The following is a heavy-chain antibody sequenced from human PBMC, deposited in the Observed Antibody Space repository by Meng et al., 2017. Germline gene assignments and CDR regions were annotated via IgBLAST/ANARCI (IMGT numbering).Heavy chain of an antibody. CDR3: ARDSSSGWYHNY. CDR2: IYSGGST. D-gene: IGHD6-19*01. J-gene: IGHJ4*02. V-gene: IGHV3-66*01. Sequence: VRLGESGGGLVKSGGSPRLSCAASGFTFSAYYMSWVRQAPGKGLEWVSVIYSGGSTYYADSVKGRFSISRDNSKNTLYLQMNSLRAEDTAVYFCARDSSSGWYHNYWGQGTLVTVSS. CDR1: GFTFSAYY.